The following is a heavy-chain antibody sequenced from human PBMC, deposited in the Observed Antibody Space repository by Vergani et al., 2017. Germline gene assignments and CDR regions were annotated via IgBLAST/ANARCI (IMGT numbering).Heavy chain of an antibody. J-gene: IGHJ4*02. CDR1: GASVNSYY. D-gene: IGHD3-10*01. V-gene: IGHV4-59*02. Sequence: QVKLQESGPGLVKPSETLSHTCTVSGASVNSYYWSWIRQPPGKGLEWMGYVSFRGDTLYDPSVKGRMTISLNTSSNQFSLYLTSVTAADTAVYYCARSRIYYGAGSPDYWGQGTLVTVSS. CDR3: ARSRIYYGAGSPDY. CDR2: VSFRGDT.